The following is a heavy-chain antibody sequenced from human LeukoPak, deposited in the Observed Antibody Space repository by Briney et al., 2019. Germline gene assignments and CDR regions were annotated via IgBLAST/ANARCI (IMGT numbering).Heavy chain of an antibody. D-gene: IGHD3-22*01. V-gene: IGHV3-23*01. J-gene: IGHJ4*02. CDR1: GFTFSSYA. Sequence: PGGSLRLSCAASGFTFSSYAMSWVRQAPGKGLEWVSGISGSGGSTYYVDSVKGRFTISRDNSKSTLYLQMNSLRVEDTAVYYCAKSRARREGSSGSIDYWGQGTLVTVSS. CDR2: ISGSGGST. CDR3: AKSRARREGSSGSIDY.